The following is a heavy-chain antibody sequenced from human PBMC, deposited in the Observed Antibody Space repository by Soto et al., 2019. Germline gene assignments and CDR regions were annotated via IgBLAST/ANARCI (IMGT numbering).Heavy chain of an antibody. J-gene: IGHJ6*02. D-gene: IGHD6-6*01. CDR2: INPNSGGT. CDR3: ARVGRAIAARPDYYYGMDV. V-gene: IGHV1-2*02. CDR1: GYTFTGYY. Sequence: ASVKVSCKASGYTFTGYYMDWVRQAPGQGLEWMGWINPNSGGTNYAQKFQGRVTMTRDTSISTAYMELSRLRSDDTAVYYCARVGRAIAARPDYYYGMDVWGQGTTVTVSS.